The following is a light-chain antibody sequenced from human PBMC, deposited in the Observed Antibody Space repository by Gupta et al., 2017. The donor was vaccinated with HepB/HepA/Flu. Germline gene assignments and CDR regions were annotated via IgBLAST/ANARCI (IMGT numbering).Light chain of an antibody. V-gene: IGKV1-5*03. J-gene: IGKJ1*01. CDR3: QQGNTSPWT. CDR1: QSVSTW. Sequence: DIQMTQSPSTLSTSVGDRVTITCRASQSVSTWLAWYQQKPGKAPKLLIYKASSLESGVPSRFSGSGSGTEFTLTISSLQPDDFATYYCQQGNTSPWTFGQGTKVEIK. CDR2: KAS.